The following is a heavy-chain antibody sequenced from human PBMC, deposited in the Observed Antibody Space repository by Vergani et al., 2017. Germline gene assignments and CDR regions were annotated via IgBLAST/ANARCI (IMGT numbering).Heavy chain of an antibody. V-gene: IGHV3-30-3*01. Sequence: QVQLVESGGGVVQPGRSLRLSCAASGFTFSSYAMHWVRQAPGKELEWVAVISYDGSNKYYADSVKGRFTISRDNSKNTLYLQMNSLRAEDTAVYYCARDSSKRFLEWLRRGMDFDYWGQGTLVTVSS. J-gene: IGHJ4*02. CDR3: ARDSSKRFLEWLRRGMDFDY. CDR1: GFTFSSYA. CDR2: ISYDGSNK. D-gene: IGHD3-3*01.